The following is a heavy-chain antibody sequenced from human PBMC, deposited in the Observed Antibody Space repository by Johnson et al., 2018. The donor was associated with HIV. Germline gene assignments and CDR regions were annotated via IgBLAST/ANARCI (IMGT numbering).Heavy chain of an antibody. V-gene: IGHV3-30*04. J-gene: IGHJ3*02. CDR3: ARTRHYYEAFDI. CDR1: GFTFSSYA. D-gene: IGHD3-10*01. Sequence: QVQLVESGGGLVQPGRSLRLSCAASGFTFSSYAMHWVRQAPGKGLEWVAVISYDGSKEYYVDSVKGRFTISRDNSKNTLYLQMNSLRAEDTAVYYCARTRHYYEAFDIWGQGTMVTVSS. CDR2: ISYDGSKE.